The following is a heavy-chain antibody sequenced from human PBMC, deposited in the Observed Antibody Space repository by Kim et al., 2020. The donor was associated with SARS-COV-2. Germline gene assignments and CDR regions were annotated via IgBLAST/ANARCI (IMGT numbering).Heavy chain of an antibody. Sequence: SETLSLTCAVYGGSFSGYYWSWIRQPPGKGLEWIGEINHSGSTNYNPSLKSRVTISVDTSKNQFSLKLSSVTAADTAVYYCALRRWLGDSHYYYYYGMDVWGQGTTVTVSS. CDR3: ALRRWLGDSHYYYYYGMDV. D-gene: IGHD6-19*01. CDR1: GGSFSGYY. J-gene: IGHJ6*02. V-gene: IGHV4-34*01. CDR2: INHSGST.